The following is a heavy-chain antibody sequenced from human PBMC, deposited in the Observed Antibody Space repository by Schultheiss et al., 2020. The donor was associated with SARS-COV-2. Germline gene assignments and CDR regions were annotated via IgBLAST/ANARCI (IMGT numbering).Heavy chain of an antibody. CDR3: ARGKGATNDY. Sequence: GGSLRLSFKASGFTFTSSAVQWVRQARGQRLEWIGWIVVGSGNTNYAQKFQGRVTITADESTSTAYMELSSLRSEDTAVYYCARGKGATNDYWGQGTLVTVSS. CDR1: GFTFTSSA. CDR2: IVVGSGNT. D-gene: IGHD1-26*01. V-gene: IGHV1-58*01. J-gene: IGHJ4*02.